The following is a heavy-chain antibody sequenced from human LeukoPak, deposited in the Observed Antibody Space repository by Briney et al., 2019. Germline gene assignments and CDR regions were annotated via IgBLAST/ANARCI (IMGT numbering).Heavy chain of an antibody. Sequence: PGGSLRLSCAASGFTFSSYTMNWVRQPPGKGLEWIANIGTRSTTIYYADSVKGRFTISRDSAKNSLYLQMNSLRADDTAVYYCARFAAGGSYYYYMDVWGKGTTVTVSS. J-gene: IGHJ6*03. D-gene: IGHD6-25*01. V-gene: IGHV3-48*01. CDR3: ARFAAGGSYYYYMDV. CDR2: IGTRSTTI. CDR1: GFTFSSYT.